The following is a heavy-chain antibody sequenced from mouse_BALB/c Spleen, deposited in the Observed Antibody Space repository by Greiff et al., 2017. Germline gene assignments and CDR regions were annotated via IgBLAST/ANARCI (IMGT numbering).Heavy chain of an antibody. J-gene: IGHJ1*01. CDR1: GFTFSDYY. D-gene: IGHD2-12*01. CDR2: ISDGGSYT. CDR3: ARGDYRYFDV. V-gene: IGHV5-4*02. Sequence: DVHLVESGGGLVKPGGSLKLSCAASGFTFSDYYMYWVRQTPEKRLEWVATISDGGSYTYYPDSVKGRFTISRDNAKNNLYLQMSSLKSEDTAMYYCARGDYRYFDVWGAGTTVTVSS.